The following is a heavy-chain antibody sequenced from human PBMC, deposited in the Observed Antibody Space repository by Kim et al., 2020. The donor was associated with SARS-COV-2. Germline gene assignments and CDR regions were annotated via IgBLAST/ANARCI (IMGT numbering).Heavy chain of an antibody. CDR1: GFTFSSYG. D-gene: IGHD3-10*01. J-gene: IGHJ4*02. CDR3: ARGYYYGSGSRGDYFDY. CDR2: IWYDGSNK. Sequence: GGSLRLSCAASGFTFSSYGMHWVRQAPGKGLEWVAVIWYDGSNKYYADSVKGRFTISRDNSKNTLYLQMNSLRAEDTAVYYCARGYYYGSGSRGDYFDYCGQGPLVTVSS. V-gene: IGHV3-33*01.